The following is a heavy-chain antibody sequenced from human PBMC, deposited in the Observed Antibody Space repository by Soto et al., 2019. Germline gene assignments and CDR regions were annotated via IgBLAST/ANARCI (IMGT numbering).Heavy chain of an antibody. D-gene: IGHD3-10*01. V-gene: IGHV1-18*01. Sequence: QVQLVQSGAEVKKPGATVKVSCKASGYTFTSYGISWVRQAPGQGREWMGWISAYNGNTNYAQKLQGRVTMTTDTSTGTAYMEVRSLRADDTAVYYCARGSWFGEFGYYCYMDVWGKGTTVTVSS. CDR3: ARGSWFGEFGYYCYMDV. J-gene: IGHJ6*03. CDR1: GYTFTSYG. CDR2: ISAYNGNT.